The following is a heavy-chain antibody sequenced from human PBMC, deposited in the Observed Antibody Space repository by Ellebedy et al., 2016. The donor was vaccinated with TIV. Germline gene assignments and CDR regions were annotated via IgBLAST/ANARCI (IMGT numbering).Heavy chain of an antibody. D-gene: IGHD3-10*01. CDR2: IYPGDSDT. CDR3: ARHSGSGSYDWFDP. J-gene: IGHJ5*02. Sequence: ASVKVSCKGSGYSFTSYWIGWVRQMPGKGLEWMGIIYPGDSDTRYSPSFQGQVTISADKSISTAYLQCSSLKASDTAMYYCARHSGSGSYDWFDPWGQGTLVTVSS. V-gene: IGHV5-51*01. CDR1: GYSFTSYW.